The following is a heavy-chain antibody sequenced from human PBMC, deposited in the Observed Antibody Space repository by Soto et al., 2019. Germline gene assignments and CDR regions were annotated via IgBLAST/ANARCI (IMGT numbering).Heavy chain of an antibody. D-gene: IGHD3-10*01. CDR3: ARGVYGSGNYYTGPSAFDI. V-gene: IGHV1-69*06. J-gene: IGHJ3*02. CDR2: TIPVFNTA. Sequence: QVQLEQSGAEVKKPESSVKISCKGSGGTLSDHGVSWLRQAPGQGLEWVGGTIPVFNTANYAPKFQGRVTIAADKSTNIAYMEVGSLRSDDTAFYYCARGVYGSGNYYTGPSAFDIWGQGTLVIVSS. CDR1: GGTLSDHG.